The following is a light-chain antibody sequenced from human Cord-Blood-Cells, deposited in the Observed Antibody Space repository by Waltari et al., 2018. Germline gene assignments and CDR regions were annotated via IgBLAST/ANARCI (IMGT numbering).Light chain of an antibody. Sequence: DIQMTQSPSTLSASVGDRVTLTCRASQSISSWLAWYQQKPGKAPKLLSYDASSLESGVPSRFSGSGSGTEFTRTISSLQPDDFATYYCQQYNSYSPITFGQGTRLEIK. CDR3: QQYNSYSPIT. CDR2: DAS. V-gene: IGKV1-5*01. J-gene: IGKJ5*01. CDR1: QSISSW.